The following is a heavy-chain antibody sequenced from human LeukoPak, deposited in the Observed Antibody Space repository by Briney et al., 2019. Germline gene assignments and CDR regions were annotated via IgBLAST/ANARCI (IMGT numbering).Heavy chain of an antibody. CDR1: GGSFSGYY. CDR2: INHSGST. V-gene: IGHV4-34*01. CDR3: ARGGYSSSPRYYYYYGMDV. J-gene: IGHJ6*02. Sequence: PSETLSLTCAVYGGSFSGYYWSWIRQPPGQGLEWIGEINHSGSTNYNPSLKSRVTISADTSKNQFSLKLSSVTAADTAVYYCARGGYSSSPRYYYYYGMDVWGQGTTVTVSS. D-gene: IGHD6-6*01.